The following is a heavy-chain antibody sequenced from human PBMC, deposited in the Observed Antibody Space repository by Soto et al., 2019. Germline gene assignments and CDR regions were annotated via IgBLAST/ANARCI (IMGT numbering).Heavy chain of an antibody. Sequence: GGSLRLSCAASGFTFSSYWMYWVRQAPGKGLVLVSHISSDGSSTTYADSVKGRFTISRDNAKNTLYLQMNSLRAEDTAVYYCAKDEAARHDFWSGYYSMDVWGKGTTVTVSS. CDR1: GFTFSSYW. CDR3: AKDEAARHDFWSGYYSMDV. CDR2: ISSDGSST. J-gene: IGHJ6*03. V-gene: IGHV3-74*01. D-gene: IGHD3-3*01.